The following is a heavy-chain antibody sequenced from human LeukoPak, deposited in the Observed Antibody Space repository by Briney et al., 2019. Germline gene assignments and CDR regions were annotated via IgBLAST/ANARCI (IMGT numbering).Heavy chain of an antibody. CDR2: INSDGSST. D-gene: IGHD6-13*01. J-gene: IGHJ4*02. CDR3: ARDTGITASADQFDY. Sequence: GGSLRLSCAASGFTVSSNYMSWVRQAPGKGLVWVSRINSDGSSTSYADSVKGRFTISRDNAKNSLYLQMNSLRAEDTAVYYCARDTGITASADQFDYWGQGTLVTVSS. CDR1: GFTVSSNY. V-gene: IGHV3-74*01.